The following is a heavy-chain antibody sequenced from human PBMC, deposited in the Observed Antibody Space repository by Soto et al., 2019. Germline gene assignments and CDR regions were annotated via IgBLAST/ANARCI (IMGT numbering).Heavy chain of an antibody. CDR3: TRDRDSGNYNYFDY. CDR2: ISYDGSNK. D-gene: IGHD1-26*01. Sequence: GGSRRLSCAASGFTFSVYAMHWVRQAPGKGLEWVAGISYDGSNKYYTDSVKGRFTISRDSSKNTLYLQMNSLTHDDTAVYYCTRDRDSGNYNYFDYWGQGTLVTVSS. V-gene: IGHV3-30-3*01. J-gene: IGHJ4*02. CDR1: GFTFSVYA.